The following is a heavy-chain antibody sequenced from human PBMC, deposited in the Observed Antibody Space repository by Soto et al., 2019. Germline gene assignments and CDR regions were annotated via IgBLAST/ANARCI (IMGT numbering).Heavy chain of an antibody. D-gene: IGHD6-13*01. CDR3: ARSPSSSWYVYYYYYGMDV. CDR2: IYSSGST. Sequence: PSEILSLTCTVSGGSISSYYWSWIRQPPGKGLEWIGNIYSSGSTNYNPSLKSRVTISVDTSKNQFSLKLSSVTAADTAVYYCARSPSSSWYVYYYYYGMDVWGQGTTVTVSS. CDR1: GGSISSYY. V-gene: IGHV4-59*08. J-gene: IGHJ6*02.